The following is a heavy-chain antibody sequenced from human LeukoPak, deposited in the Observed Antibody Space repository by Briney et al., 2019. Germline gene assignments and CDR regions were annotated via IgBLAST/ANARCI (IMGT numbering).Heavy chain of an antibody. CDR1: GFTFRIYW. CDR3: AKDSLGIQLWLPFDY. Sequence: PGGSLRLSCAASGFTFRIYWMTWVRQAPGKGLEWVSAISGSGGSTYYADSVKGRFTISRDNSKNTLYLQMNSLRAEDTAVYYCAKDSLGIQLWLPFDYWGQGTLVTVSS. J-gene: IGHJ4*02. V-gene: IGHV3-23*01. D-gene: IGHD5-18*01. CDR2: ISGSGGST.